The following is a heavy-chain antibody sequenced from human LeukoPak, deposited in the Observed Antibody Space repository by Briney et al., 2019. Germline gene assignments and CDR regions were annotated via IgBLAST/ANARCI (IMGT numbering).Heavy chain of an antibody. D-gene: IGHD1-26*01. Sequence: ASVKVSCKASGYTFTGYYMHWVRQAPGQGLEWMGWINPNSGGTNYAQKFQGRVTMTRDTSISTAYMELSRLRFDDTAVYYCARVPALVGALDYWGQGTLVAVSS. CDR1: GYTFTGYY. J-gene: IGHJ4*02. V-gene: IGHV1-2*02. CDR3: ARVPALVGALDY. CDR2: INPNSGGT.